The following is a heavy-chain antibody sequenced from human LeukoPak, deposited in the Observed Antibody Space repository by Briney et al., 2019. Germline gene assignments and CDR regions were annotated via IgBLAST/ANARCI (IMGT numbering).Heavy chain of an antibody. J-gene: IGHJ4*02. CDR1: GFTFSSYG. D-gene: IGHD5-18*01. CDR2: IRYDGSNK. V-gene: IGHV3-30*02. CDR3: AKDFSERGYSYGYYFDY. Sequence: PGGSLRLSCAASGFTFSSYGIHWVRQAPGKGLEWVAFIRYDGSNKYYADSVKGRFTISRDNSKNTLYLQMNSLRAEDTAVYYCAKDFSERGYSYGYYFDYWGQGTLVTVSS.